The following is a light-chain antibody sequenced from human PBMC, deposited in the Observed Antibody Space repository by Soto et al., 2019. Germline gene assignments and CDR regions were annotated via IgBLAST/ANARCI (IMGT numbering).Light chain of an antibody. V-gene: IGKV3-11*01. Sequence: EIVLTQSPATLSLSPGERATLSCGASQSVSSYLAWYQQKPGQAPRLLIYDASNRATGIPARFSGSGSGTDFTLTISSLEPEDFAVYYCQQRSNFLFTFGPGTKVDIK. CDR1: QSVSSY. J-gene: IGKJ3*01. CDR3: QQRSNFLFT. CDR2: DAS.